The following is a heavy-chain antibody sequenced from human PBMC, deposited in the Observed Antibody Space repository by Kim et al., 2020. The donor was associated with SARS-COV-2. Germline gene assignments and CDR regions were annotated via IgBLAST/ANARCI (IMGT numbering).Heavy chain of an antibody. V-gene: IGHV3-33*01. J-gene: IGHJ3*02. CDR1: GFTFSSYG. Sequence: GGSLRLSCAASGFTFSSYGMHWVRQAPGKGLEWVAVIWYDGSNKYYADSVKGRFTISRDNSKNTLYLQMNSLRAEDTAVYYCARPLPITMHAFDIWGQGTMVTVSS. CDR2: IWYDGSNK. D-gene: IGHD1-1*01. CDR3: ARPLPITMHAFDI.